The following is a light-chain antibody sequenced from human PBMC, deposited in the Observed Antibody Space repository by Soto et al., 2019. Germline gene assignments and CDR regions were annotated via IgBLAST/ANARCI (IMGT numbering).Light chain of an antibody. CDR3: AAWDDSLSGVV. CDR2: RNN. CDR1: SSNIGSNY. V-gene: IGLV1-47*01. Sequence: QTVVTQPPSASGTPGQRVTISCSGSSSNIGSNYVYWYQQLPGTVPQLLIYRNNERPSGVPGRFSGSKSGTSASLAISGLRSEDEADYYCAAWDDSLSGVVFGGGTKLTVL. J-gene: IGLJ2*01.